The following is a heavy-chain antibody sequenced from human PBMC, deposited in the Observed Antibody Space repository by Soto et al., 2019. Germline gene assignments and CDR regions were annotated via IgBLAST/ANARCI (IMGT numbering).Heavy chain of an antibody. J-gene: IGHJ4*02. V-gene: IGHV4-30-4*01. D-gene: IGHD6-13*01. CDR2: IYYSGST. Sequence: QVQLQESGPGLVKPSQTLSLTCTVSGGSISSGDYYWSWIRQPPGKGLEWIGYIYYSGSTYYNPSLQRRGTIPVDTSKTPSSLKLSSVTAADTAVYYCARPTSRSWSFDYWGQGTLVTVSS. CDR3: ARPTSRSWSFDY. CDR1: GGSISSGDYY.